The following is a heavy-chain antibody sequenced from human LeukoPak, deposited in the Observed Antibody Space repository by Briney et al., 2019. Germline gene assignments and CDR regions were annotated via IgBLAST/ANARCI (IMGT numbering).Heavy chain of an antibody. CDR2: IYYSGST. D-gene: IGHD6-19*01. Sequence: PSQTLSLTCTVSGGSISSGGYYWSWIRQHPGKGLEWIGYIYYSGSTYYNPSLKSRVTISVDTSKNQFSLKLSSVTAADTAVYYCARDLETGSSGQDYYYYGMDVWGQGTRSPSP. V-gene: IGHV4-31*03. CDR1: GGSISSGGYY. J-gene: IGHJ6*02. CDR3: ARDLETGSSGQDYYYYGMDV.